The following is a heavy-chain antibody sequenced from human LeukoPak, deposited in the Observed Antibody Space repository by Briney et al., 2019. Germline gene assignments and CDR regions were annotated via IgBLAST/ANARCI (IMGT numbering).Heavy chain of an antibody. J-gene: IGHJ4*02. V-gene: IGHV3-7*01. D-gene: IGHD6-13*01. CDR3: ARAYSSSWYYYFDY. CDR1: GFTFSSYW. CDR2: IKQDGSEK. Sequence: PGGSLRLSCAASGFTFSSYWMSWVRQAPGKVLEWVANIKQDGSEKYYVDSVKGRFTISRDNAKNSLYLQMNSLRAEDTAVYYCARAYSSSWYYYFDYWGQGTLVTVSS.